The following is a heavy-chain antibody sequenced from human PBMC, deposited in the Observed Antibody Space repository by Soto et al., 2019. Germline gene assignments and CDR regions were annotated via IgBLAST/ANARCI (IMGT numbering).Heavy chain of an antibody. CDR1: GFTFSSYG. CDR2: ISYDGSNK. J-gene: IGHJ4*02. Sequence: QVQLVESGGGVVQPGRSLRLSCAASGFTFSSYGMHWVRQAPGKGLEWVAVISYDGSNKYYADSVKGRFTISRDNSKNTLYLQMNSLRAEDTAVYYWAKDWLRWVDRGDYWGQGTLVTVSS. D-gene: IGHD5-12*01. V-gene: IGHV3-30*18. CDR3: AKDWLRWVDRGDY.